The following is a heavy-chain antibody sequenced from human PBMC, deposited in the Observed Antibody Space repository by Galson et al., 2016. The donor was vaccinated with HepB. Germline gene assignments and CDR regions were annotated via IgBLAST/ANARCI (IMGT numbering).Heavy chain of an antibody. D-gene: IGHD4-23*01. CDR3: AKDKWASAVADFDY. CDR2: ISWNSGRI. V-gene: IGHV3-9*01. CDR1: GSTFDDYG. Sequence: SLRLSCAASGSTFDDYGMHWVRQAPGKSLEWVSGISWNSGRIGYADSVKGRFTISRDNAKNSLYLQMNSLRAEGTALYYCAKDKWASAVADFDYWGQGTLVTVSS. J-gene: IGHJ4*02.